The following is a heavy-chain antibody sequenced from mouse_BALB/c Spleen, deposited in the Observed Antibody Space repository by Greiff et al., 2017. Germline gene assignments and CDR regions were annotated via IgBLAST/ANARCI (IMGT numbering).Heavy chain of an antibody. CDR1: GFTFSSFG. D-gene: IGHD1-1*01. CDR3: ARSDGSSYERYFEV. Sequence: EVKLVESGGGLVQPGGSRKLSCAASGFTFSSFGMHWVRQAPEKGLEWVAYISSGSSTIYYADTVKGRFTISRDNPKNTLFLQMTSLRSEDTAMYYCARSDGSSYERYFEVWGAGTTVTVSS. J-gene: IGHJ1*01. CDR2: ISSGSSTI. V-gene: IGHV5-17*02.